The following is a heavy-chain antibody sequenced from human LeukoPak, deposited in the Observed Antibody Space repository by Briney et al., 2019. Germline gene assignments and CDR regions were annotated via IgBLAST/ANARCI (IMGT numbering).Heavy chain of an antibody. J-gene: IGHJ4*02. CDR1: GFTFSSYA. D-gene: IGHD1-26*01. CDR3: ARGGSYLDY. CDR2: ISYDGSNK. V-gene: IGHV3-30-3*01. Sequence: PGRSLRLSCAASGFTFSSYAMHWVRQAPGKGLEWVAVISYDGSNKYYGDSVKGRFTISRDNSKNTLYLQMNSLRAEDTAVYYCARGGSYLDYWGQGTLVTVSS.